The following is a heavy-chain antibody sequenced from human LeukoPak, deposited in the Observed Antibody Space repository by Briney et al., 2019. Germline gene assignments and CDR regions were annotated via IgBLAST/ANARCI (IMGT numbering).Heavy chain of an antibody. J-gene: IGHJ6*04. Sequence: SKTLSLTCTVSGGSISSGGYYWSWIRQHPGKGLEWIGYIYYSGSTYYNPSLKSRVTISVDTSKNQFSLKLSSVTAADTAVYYCAREELKCSGGSCYYYGMDVWGKGTTVTVSS. CDR2: IYYSGST. D-gene: IGHD2-15*01. CDR3: AREELKCSGGSCYYYGMDV. CDR1: GGSISSGGYY. V-gene: IGHV4-31*03.